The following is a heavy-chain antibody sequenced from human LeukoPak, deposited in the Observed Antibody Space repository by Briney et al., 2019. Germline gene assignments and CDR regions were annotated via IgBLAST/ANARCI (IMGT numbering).Heavy chain of an antibody. D-gene: IGHD5-18*01. CDR3: ARSAMVTHAFDI. Sequence: SETLSLTCTVSGGSISSYYWSWIRQPAGKGLEWIGHIYTSGSTNYNPPLKSRVTMSVDTSKNQFSLKLSSVTAADTAVYYCARSAMVTHAFDIWGQGTMVTVSS. V-gene: IGHV4-4*07. J-gene: IGHJ3*02. CDR2: IYTSGST. CDR1: GGSISSYY.